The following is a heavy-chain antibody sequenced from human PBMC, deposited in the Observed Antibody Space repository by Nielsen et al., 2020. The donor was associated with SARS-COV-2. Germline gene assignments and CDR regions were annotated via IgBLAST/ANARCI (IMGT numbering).Heavy chain of an antibody. CDR3: ARAKTFYDFWSGYPSGFDP. Sequence: ASVKVSCKASGGTFSSYAISWVRQAPGQGLEWMGWISAYNGNTNYAQKFQGRVTMTTDTSTTTAYMELRSLRSDDTAVYYCARAKTFYDFWSGYPSGFDPWGQGTLVTVSS. CDR2: ISAYNGNT. D-gene: IGHD3-3*01. V-gene: IGHV1-18*01. J-gene: IGHJ5*02. CDR1: GGTFSSYA.